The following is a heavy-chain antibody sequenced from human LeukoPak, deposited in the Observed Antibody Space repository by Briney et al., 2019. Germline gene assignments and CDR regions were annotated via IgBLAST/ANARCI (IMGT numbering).Heavy chain of an antibody. CDR2: IYHSGST. D-gene: IGHD6-13*01. J-gene: IGHJ4*02. CDR1: GGSISSGGYY. CDR3: ARGAAYNLDY. Sequence: SETLSLTCTVSGGSISSGGYYWSWIRQPPGKGLEWIGYIYHSGSTYYNPSLKSRVTISVDRSKNQFSLKLSSVTAADTAVYYCARGAAYNLDYWGQGILVTVSS. V-gene: IGHV4-30-2*01.